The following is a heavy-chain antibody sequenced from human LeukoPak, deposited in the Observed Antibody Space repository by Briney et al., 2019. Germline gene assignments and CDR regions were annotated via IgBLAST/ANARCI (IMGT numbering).Heavy chain of an antibody. D-gene: IGHD5-24*01. V-gene: IGHV3-7*04. CDR2: IKQDGSDK. J-gene: IGHJ4*02. Sequence: PGGSLRLSCAASGFTFSSYWMTWVRQAPGKGLEWVANIKQDGSDKYYVDSVKGRFTISRDNAKNSLYLQMNSLRDEDTAVYYCARAEEQRWGYVDYRGQGTLVTVSS. CDR1: GFTFSSYW. CDR3: ARAEEQRWGYVDY.